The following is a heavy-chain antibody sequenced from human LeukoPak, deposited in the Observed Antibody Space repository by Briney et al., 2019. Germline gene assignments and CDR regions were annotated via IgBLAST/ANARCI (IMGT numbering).Heavy chain of an antibody. CDR3: ARRSGSGRHPFHI. CDR2: IIPIFGTA. V-gene: IGHV1-69*05. D-gene: IGHD3-10*01. CDR1: GGTFSSYA. Sequence: SVKVSCKASGGTFSSYAISWVRQAPGQGLEWMGRIIPIFGTANYAQKFQGRVTITTDESTSTAYMELSSLRSEDTAVYYCARRSGSGRHPFHIWGQGTMVTVSS. J-gene: IGHJ3*02.